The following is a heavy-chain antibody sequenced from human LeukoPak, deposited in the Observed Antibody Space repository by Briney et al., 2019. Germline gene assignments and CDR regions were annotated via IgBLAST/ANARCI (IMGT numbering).Heavy chain of an antibody. CDR2: FDPDQGET. Sequence: ASVKVSCKVSGYSFSELSMQWVRQAPRKGLEWMGGFDPDQGETIYAQKFQGRVTMSEDTSTDTAYMEVRSLRFEDTAVYYCTTRRFYGSATGWFDPWGQGTLVTVSS. D-gene: IGHD3-10*01. CDR3: TTRRFYGSATGWFDP. CDR1: GYSFSELS. V-gene: IGHV1-24*01. J-gene: IGHJ5*02.